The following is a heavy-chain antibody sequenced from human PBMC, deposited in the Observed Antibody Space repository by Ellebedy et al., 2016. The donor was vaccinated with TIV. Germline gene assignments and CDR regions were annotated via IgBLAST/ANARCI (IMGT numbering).Heavy chain of an antibody. CDR3: AKGSGYYYYYYMDV. V-gene: IGHV3-9*01. CDR1: GFTFDDYA. Sequence: SLKISXAASGFTFDDYAMHWVRQAPGKGLEWVSGISWNSGSIGYADSVKGRFTISRDNAKNSLYLQMNSLRAEDTALYYCAKGSGYYYYYYMDVWGKGTTVTVSS. CDR2: ISWNSGSI. J-gene: IGHJ6*03.